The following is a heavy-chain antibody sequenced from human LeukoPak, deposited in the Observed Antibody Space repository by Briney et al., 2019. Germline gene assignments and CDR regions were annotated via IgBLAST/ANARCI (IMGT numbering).Heavy chain of an antibody. CDR3: ARDQAIVVVYDAFDI. D-gene: IGHD3-22*01. CDR1: GFTFSSYS. V-gene: IGHV3-48*01. J-gene: IGHJ3*02. Sequence: PGGSLRLSCAASGFTFSSYSMNWVRQAPGKGLEWVSYISSSSSTIYYADSVKGRFTISRDNAKNSLYLQMNSLRAEDTAVYYCARDQAIVVVYDAFDIWGQGTMVTVSS. CDR2: ISSSSSTI.